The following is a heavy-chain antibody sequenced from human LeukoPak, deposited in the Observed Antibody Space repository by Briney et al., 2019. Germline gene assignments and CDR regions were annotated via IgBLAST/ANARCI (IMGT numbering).Heavy chain of an antibody. D-gene: IGHD2-15*01. CDR1: GFTLSTAS. CDR2: INWNGGST. V-gene: IGHV3-20*01. CDR3: AREKRYCSGGSCQRDAFDI. J-gene: IGHJ3*02. Sequence: GGSLRLSCAASGFTLSTASMNWVRQAPGKGLEWVSGINWNGGSTGYADSVKGRFTISRDNAKNSLYMQMNSLRAEDTALYHCAREKRYCSGGSCQRDAFDIWGQGTMVTVSS.